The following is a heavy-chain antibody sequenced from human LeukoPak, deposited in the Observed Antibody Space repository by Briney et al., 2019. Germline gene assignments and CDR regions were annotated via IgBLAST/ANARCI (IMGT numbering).Heavy chain of an antibody. Sequence: SETLSLTCAVYGGSFSGYYWSWIRQPPGKGLEWIGEINHSGSTNYNPSLKSRVTISVDTSKNRFSLKLSSVTAADTAVYYCATYDSSGYYRYFDYWGQGTLVTVSS. V-gene: IGHV4-34*01. D-gene: IGHD3-22*01. CDR3: ATYDSSGYYRYFDY. J-gene: IGHJ4*02. CDR1: GGSFSGYY. CDR2: INHSGST.